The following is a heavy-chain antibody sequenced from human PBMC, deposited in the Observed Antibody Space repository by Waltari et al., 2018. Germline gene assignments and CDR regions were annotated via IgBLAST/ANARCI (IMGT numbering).Heavy chain of an antibody. CDR3: ARDRLATPGDY. J-gene: IGHJ4*02. Sequence: QVQLVQSGAEVKKPGASVKVSCKASGYTFTGYYMHWVRQAPGQGLEWMGRSNPNSGGTNNAQKFQGMVTMTRDTSISTAYMELSRLRSDDTAVYYCARDRLATPGDYWGQGTLVTVSS. D-gene: IGHD5-12*01. CDR1: GYTFTGYY. V-gene: IGHV1-2*06. CDR2: SNPNSGGT.